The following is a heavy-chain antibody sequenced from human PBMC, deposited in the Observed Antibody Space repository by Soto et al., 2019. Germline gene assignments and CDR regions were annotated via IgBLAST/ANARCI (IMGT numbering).Heavy chain of an antibody. V-gene: IGHV4-34*01. D-gene: IGHD2-2*01. CDR1: GGSFSGYY. CDR2: INHSGST. J-gene: IGHJ4*02. Sequence: QVQLQQWGAGLLKPSETLSLTCAVYGGSFSGYYWSWIRQPPGKGLEWIGEINHSGSTNYNPSLKSRVTISVDTSKNQFSLKLSSVTAADTAVYYFARRHQVVVPAAMFDYWGQGTLVTVSS. CDR3: ARRHQVVVPAAMFDY.